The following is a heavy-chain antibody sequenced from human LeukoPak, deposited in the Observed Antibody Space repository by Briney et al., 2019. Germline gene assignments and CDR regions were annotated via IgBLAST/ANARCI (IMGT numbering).Heavy chain of an antibody. J-gene: IGHJ4*02. CDR3: ARKDRFGSESYYNF. D-gene: IGHD3-10*01. V-gene: IGHV7-4-1*02. CDR1: GYTFTSLG. Sequence: ASVKVSCKASGYTFTSLGMTWVRQAPGQGLEWMGWINTNTGNPTFAQGFSGRFVFSLDTSVSTAYLQINSLEAEDTAVYYCARKDRFGSESYYNFWGQGTLVTVSS. CDR2: INTNTGNP.